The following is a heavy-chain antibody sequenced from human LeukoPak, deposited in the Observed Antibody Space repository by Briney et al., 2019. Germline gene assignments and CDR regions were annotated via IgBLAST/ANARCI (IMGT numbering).Heavy chain of an antibody. CDR1: GITLSNYG. CDR2: ISGSGGGT. Sequence: PGGSLRLSCAVSGITLSNYGMSWVRQAPGKGLEWVAGISGSGGGTNYADSVKGRFTISRDNPKNTLYLQMNSLRAEDTAVYFCAKRGVVIRVVLVGFHKEAYYFDSWCQGALVTVSS. CDR3: AKRGVVIRVVLVGFHKEAYYFDS. D-gene: IGHD3-10*01. V-gene: IGHV3-23*01. J-gene: IGHJ4*02.